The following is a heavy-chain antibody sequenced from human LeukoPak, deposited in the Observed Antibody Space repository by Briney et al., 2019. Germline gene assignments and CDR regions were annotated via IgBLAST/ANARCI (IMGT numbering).Heavy chain of an antibody. Sequence: GGSLRLSCAASGLTFSSYSMNWVRQAPGKGLEWVSYISRSSSTISYADSVKGRFTISRDNAKNSLYLQMNSLRDEDTAVYYCARVRIDYYDSSGYYYDAFDNWGQGTMVTVSS. J-gene: IGHJ3*02. CDR3: ARVRIDYYDSSGYYYDAFDN. V-gene: IGHV3-48*02. D-gene: IGHD3-22*01. CDR2: ISRSSSTI. CDR1: GLTFSSYS.